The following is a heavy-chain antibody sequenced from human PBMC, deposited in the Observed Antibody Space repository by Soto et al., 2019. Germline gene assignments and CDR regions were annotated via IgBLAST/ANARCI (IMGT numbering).Heavy chain of an antibody. J-gene: IGHJ4*02. V-gene: IGHV3-30*18. CDR3: AKGGRQWLVTSDFNY. Sequence: VKLVESGGGVVQPGRSLRLSCAASGFTCSDYAMHWVRQVPGKGLEWVAVVSHDGRNTHYADSVKGRFTISRDSSKNTVSLEMTSLRAEDMAVYYCAKGGRQWLVTSDFNYWGQGALVTVSS. D-gene: IGHD6-19*01. CDR1: GFTCSDYA. CDR2: VSHDGRNT.